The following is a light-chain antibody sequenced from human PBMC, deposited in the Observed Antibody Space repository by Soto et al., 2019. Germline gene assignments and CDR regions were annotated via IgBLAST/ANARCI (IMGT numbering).Light chain of an antibody. Sequence: EIVLTQSPGTLSLSPGERATLSCRASQSVSSSYLAWYQQKPGQAPRLLIYGASSRATGIPDRFSGSGSGTDFTLTISRLEPEDFVVYYCQQYSSSAITFGQGTRLKIK. CDR1: QSVSSSY. V-gene: IGKV3-20*01. CDR2: GAS. J-gene: IGKJ5*01. CDR3: QQYSSSAIT.